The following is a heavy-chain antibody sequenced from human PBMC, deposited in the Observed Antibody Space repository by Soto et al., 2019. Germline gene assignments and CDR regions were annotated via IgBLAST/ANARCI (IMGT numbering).Heavy chain of an antibody. CDR2: INDRGSI. D-gene: IGHD3-9*01. J-gene: IGHJ2*01. Sequence: QVQLQQWGAGPLRPLETLSLTCGVSGGSFGGYYWAWVRQSPGKGLGWMGEINDRGSINYNPSLKSQVGISVDTSKNHYSPNLRSVTAADTAVYYCARESHDILTGPPWVWYFDLWGRGTLVTVSS. CDR1: GGSFGGYY. V-gene: IGHV4-34*01. CDR3: ARESHDILTGPPWVWYFDL.